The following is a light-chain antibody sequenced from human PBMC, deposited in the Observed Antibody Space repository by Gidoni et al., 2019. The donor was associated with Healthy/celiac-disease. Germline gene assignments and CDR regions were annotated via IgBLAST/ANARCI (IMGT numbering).Light chain of an antibody. CDR2: AAS. CDR1: QSISSY. CDR3: QQSYSTPYT. Sequence: DIKTTQSPSSLPASAGDRVTITCRASQSISSYLNWYQQKPGKAPKLLIYAASSLQSGVPSRFSGSGSGTDFTLTISSLQPEDFATYYCQQSYSTPYTFGQGTKLEIK. V-gene: IGKV1-39*01. J-gene: IGKJ2*01.